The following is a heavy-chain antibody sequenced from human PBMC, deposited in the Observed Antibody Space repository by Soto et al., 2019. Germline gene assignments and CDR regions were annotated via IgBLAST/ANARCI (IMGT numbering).Heavy chain of an antibody. D-gene: IGHD5-18*01. CDR3: ARVNQPSSYDLYYYYGLDV. CDR2: ISSTGGST. V-gene: IGHV3-23*01. J-gene: IGHJ6*02. CDR1: GFTFSSYA. Sequence: PGGSLRLSCVVSGFTFSSYAMTWVRQAPGKGLERVSAISSTGGSTYYADSVKGRFTISRDNSMNTLYLQMNSLRAEDTAVYYCARVNQPSSYDLYYYYGLDVWGQGTTVTVSS.